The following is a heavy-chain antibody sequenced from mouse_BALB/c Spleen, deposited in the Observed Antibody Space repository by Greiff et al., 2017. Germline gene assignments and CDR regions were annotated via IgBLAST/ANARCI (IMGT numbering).Heavy chain of an antibody. CDR3: ASDSSGYDYYAMDY. Sequence: VQLQQSGAELVKPGASVKLSCTASGFNIKDSYMHWVKQRPEQGLEWIGRIDPANGNTKYDPKFQGKATITADTSSNTAYLQLSSLTSEDTAVYYCASDSSGYDYYAMDYWGQGTSVTVSS. J-gene: IGHJ4*01. CDR2: IDPANGNT. D-gene: IGHD3-2*01. CDR1: GFNIKDSY. V-gene: IGHV14-3*02.